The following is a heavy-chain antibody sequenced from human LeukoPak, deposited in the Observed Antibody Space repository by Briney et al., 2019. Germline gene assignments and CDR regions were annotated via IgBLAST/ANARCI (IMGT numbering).Heavy chain of an antibody. CDR1: GAPFSGYW. CDR2: INHSRIT. Sequence: SETLSLTCAVYGAPFSGYWWYWIRQPPGKGLEWIGEINHSRITNYSPSLKSRVSISVDTSKNQFSLKLSSVTAADTAVYYRATTSGHWGQGTLVTVSS. CDR3: ATTSGH. V-gene: IGHV4-34*01. J-gene: IGHJ4*02.